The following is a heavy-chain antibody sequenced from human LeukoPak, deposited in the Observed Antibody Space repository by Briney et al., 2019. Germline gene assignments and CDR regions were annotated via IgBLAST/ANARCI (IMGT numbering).Heavy chain of an antibody. Sequence: PSETLSLTCAVYGGSFSGYYWSWIRQPPGKGLEWVGEINHSGSTNYNPSLKSRVTISVDTSKNQFSLKLSSVTAADTAVYYCASVSRRFSGTPFYYMDVWGKGTTVTVSS. J-gene: IGHJ6*03. CDR2: INHSGST. CDR1: GGSFSGYY. CDR3: ASVSRRFSGTPFYYMDV. D-gene: IGHD3-10*01. V-gene: IGHV4-34*01.